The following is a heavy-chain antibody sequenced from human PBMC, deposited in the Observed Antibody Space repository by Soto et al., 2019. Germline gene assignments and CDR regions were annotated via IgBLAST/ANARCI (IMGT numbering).Heavy chain of an antibody. CDR3: HGYGY. D-gene: IGHD5-12*01. J-gene: IGHJ4*02. V-gene: IGHV3-53*01. Sequence: EVQLVESGGGLIQPGGSLRLSCAVSGFTVRANYMSWVRQAPGKGLEWVSVIYSGGTTYYADSVKGRFIISRDISKNTMYLQMNILRADDTAVYYCHGYGYWGQGTLVTVSS. CDR2: IYSGGTT. CDR1: GFTVRANY.